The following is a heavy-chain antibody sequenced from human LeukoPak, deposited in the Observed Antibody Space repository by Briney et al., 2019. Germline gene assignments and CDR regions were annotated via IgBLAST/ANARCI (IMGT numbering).Heavy chain of an antibody. Sequence: SETLSLTCTVSGGSISNYYWSWIRQPPGKGLEWIGYIYYSGSTNYNPSLKSRVTISVDTSKNQFSLKLSSVTAADTAVYYCARGSGYSSSFAPLSYWGQGTLVTVST. CDR1: GGSISNYY. J-gene: IGHJ4*02. CDR3: ARGSGYSSSFAPLSY. V-gene: IGHV4-59*01. CDR2: IYYSGST. D-gene: IGHD6-13*01.